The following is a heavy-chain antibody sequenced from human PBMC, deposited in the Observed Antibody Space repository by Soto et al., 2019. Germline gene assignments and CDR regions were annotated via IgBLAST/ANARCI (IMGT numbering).Heavy chain of an antibody. Sequence: XATLSLTCAVSGDSIRTTDWWSWFRQSPGKGLEWIGEIYHGGSTNYNPSLKSRVTISVDKSKNQFSLKMTSVTAADTAVYYCARDRRGNYGLRQNFHYWGQGILVTVSS. V-gene: IGHV4-4*02. CDR3: ARDRRGNYGLRQNFHY. J-gene: IGHJ4*02. CDR1: GDSIRTTDW. D-gene: IGHD4-17*01. CDR2: IYHGGST.